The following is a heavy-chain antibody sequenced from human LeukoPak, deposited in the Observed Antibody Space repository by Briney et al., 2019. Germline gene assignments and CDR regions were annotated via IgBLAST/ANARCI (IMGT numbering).Heavy chain of an antibody. CDR1: GGSISTDTYY. CDR2: IYYSGST. J-gene: IGHJ4*02. V-gene: IGHV4-39*07. Sequence: SETLSLTCSVSGGSISTDTYYWGWIRQPPGKGLEWIGSIYYSGSTYYNPSLKSRVTISVDTSKNQFSLKLSSVTAADTAVYYCASLYSMIFDYWGQGTLVTVSS. CDR3: ASLYSMIFDY. D-gene: IGHD2-15*01.